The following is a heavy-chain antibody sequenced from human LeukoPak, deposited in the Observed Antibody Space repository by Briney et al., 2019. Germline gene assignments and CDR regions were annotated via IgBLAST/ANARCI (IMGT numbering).Heavy chain of an antibody. J-gene: IGHJ5*02. CDR1: GGTFSSYT. CDR3: AREDVVVPAAMSWFDP. CDR2: IIPILGIA. Sequence: SVKVSCKASGGTFSSYTISWVRQAPGQGLEWMGKIIPILGIANYAQKFQGRVTITADKSTSTAYMELSSLRSEDTAVYYCAREDVVVPAAMSWFDPWGQGTLVTVSS. V-gene: IGHV1-69*04. D-gene: IGHD2-2*01.